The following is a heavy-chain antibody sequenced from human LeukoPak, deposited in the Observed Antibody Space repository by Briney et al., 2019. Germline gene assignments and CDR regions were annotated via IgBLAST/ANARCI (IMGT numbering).Heavy chain of an antibody. CDR1: GFTFSSYW. CDR3: ATDPASYCTSSTCDFDY. D-gene: IGHD2-8*01. J-gene: IGHJ4*02. Sequence: GGSLRLSCAASGFTFSSYWMSWVRQAPGKGLEWVAIIKQDGSEKYYVGSVKGRFTISRDNAKNSLYLQMNNLGAEDTAVYYCATDPASYCTSSTCDFDYWGQGTLVTVSS. CDR2: IKQDGSEK. V-gene: IGHV3-7*01.